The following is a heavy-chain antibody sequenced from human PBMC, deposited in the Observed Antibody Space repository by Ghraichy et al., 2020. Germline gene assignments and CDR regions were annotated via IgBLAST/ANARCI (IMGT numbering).Heavy chain of an antibody. CDR1: SSLFCNPV. CDR3: ARLIVGGSLFHDDY. CDR2: ISTYNRHT. V-gene: IGHV1-18*01. J-gene: IGHJ4*02. D-gene: IGHD1-26*01. Sequence: ASVKVSCKAASSLFCNPVMTFLRLCPLLVAKKMGWISTYNRHTSYAQRFQGRVTMTTDTSTTTAYMELKTLTSDDTAVYYCARLIVGGSLFHDDYWGQGTLVTVSS.